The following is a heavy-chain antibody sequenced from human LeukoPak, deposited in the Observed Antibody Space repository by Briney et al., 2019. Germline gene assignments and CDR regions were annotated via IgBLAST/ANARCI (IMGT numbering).Heavy chain of an antibody. Sequence: GRSLRLSCAASGFTFSSYAMHWIRQAPGKGLEWVAVISYDGSNKYYADSVKGRFTISRDNSKNTPYLKMNSLRAEDTAVYYCAREGSVVVTAIPTDYWGQGTLVTVSS. CDR3: AREGSVVVTAIPTDY. CDR1: GFTFSSYA. V-gene: IGHV3-30*04. CDR2: ISYDGSNK. J-gene: IGHJ4*02. D-gene: IGHD2-21*02.